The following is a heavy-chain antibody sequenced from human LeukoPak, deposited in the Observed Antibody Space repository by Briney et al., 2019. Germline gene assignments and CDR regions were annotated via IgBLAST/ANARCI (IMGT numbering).Heavy chain of an antibody. J-gene: IGHJ4*02. V-gene: IGHV3-23*01. Sequence: GGSLRLSCAASGATFSSYTMSWVRRAPGKGLEWVSGISPSGTNTYHADSVKGRFTISRDNSKNTLYLQMNSLRAEDTAVYYCAKVRGVHGALDYWGQGTLVTVSS. D-gene: IGHD3-10*01. CDR1: GATFSSYT. CDR2: ISPSGTNT. CDR3: AKVRGVHGALDY.